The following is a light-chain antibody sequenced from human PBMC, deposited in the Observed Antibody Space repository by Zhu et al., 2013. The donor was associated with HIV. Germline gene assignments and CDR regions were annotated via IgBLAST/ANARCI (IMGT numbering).Light chain of an antibody. V-gene: IGKV1-12*01. Sequence: DIQMTQSPSSVSAAVGDRVTITCRASQGISNWLAWYQQKAGKAPKLLIYAASTLQSGVPSRFSGSGSGTDFTLTINSLEPEDFAVYYCLHRSNWPPDGRFGQGTKLEIK. CDR3: LHRSNWPPDGR. J-gene: IGKJ2*04. CDR1: QGISNW. CDR2: AAS.